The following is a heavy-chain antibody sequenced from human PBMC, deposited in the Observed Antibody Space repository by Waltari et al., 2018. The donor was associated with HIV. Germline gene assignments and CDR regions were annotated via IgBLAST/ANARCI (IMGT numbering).Heavy chain of an antibody. CDR3: ASEITMGAYFDY. CDR1: CFTCCSYA. J-gene: IGHJ4*02. Sequence: QVQLVESVGGVVEPERSMRLSGAASCFTCCSYALTSVRQAPGKGLEWVAVISYDGSNKYYADSVKGRFTISRDNSKNTLYLQMNSLRAEDTAVYYCASEITMGAYFDYWGQGTLVTVSS. D-gene: IGHD3-10*01. CDR2: ISYDGSNK. V-gene: IGHV3-30*04.